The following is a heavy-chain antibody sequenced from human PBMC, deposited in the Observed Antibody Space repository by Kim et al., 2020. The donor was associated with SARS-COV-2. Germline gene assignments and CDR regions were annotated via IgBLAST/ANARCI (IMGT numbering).Heavy chain of an antibody. V-gene: IGHV4-34*01. Sequence: SETLSLTCAVYGGSFSGYYWSWIRQPPGKGLEWIGEINHSGSTNYNPSLKSRVTISVDTSKNQFSLKLSSVTAADTAVYYCARGLSHLPTSSSGYYYYY. J-gene: IGHJ6*01. D-gene: IGHD6-13*01. CDR3: ARGLSHLPTSSSGYYYYY. CDR2: INHSGST. CDR1: GGSFSGYY.